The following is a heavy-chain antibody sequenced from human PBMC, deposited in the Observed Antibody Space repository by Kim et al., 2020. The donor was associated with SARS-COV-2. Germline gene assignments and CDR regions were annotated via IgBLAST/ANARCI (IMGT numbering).Heavy chain of an antibody. D-gene: IGHD2-2*02. J-gene: IGHJ4*02. CDR2: INQDGRVQ. V-gene: IGHV3-7*04. Sequence: GGSLRLSCAASGFTFRSYWMTWFRQAPGKGLEWVANINQDGRVQYYMDSVKGRFTISRDNDKNSLYLQMNSLRADDTALYYCAGGYKVDYKGRGTVDSGS. CDR1: GFTFRSYW. CDR3: AGGYKVDY.